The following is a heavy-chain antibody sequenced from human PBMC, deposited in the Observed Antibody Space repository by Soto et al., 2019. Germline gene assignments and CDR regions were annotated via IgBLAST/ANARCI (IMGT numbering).Heavy chain of an antibody. D-gene: IGHD2-15*01. CDR1: GGTFSSYA. Sequence: QVQLVQYGAEVKKPGSSVKVSCKASGGTFSSYAISWVRQAPGQGLEWMGGIIPMFGTANYAQKFQGRVTITADESTSTAYMELSSLRSEDTAVYYCAGSQDIVVVVAATPYGMDVWGQGTTVTVSS. CDR3: AGSQDIVVVVAATPYGMDV. V-gene: IGHV1-69*01. CDR2: IIPMFGTA. J-gene: IGHJ6*02.